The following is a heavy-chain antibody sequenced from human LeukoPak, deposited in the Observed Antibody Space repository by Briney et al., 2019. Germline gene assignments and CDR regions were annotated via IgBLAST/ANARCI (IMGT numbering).Heavy chain of an antibody. CDR2: ISSTGGST. D-gene: IGHD6-13*01. J-gene: IGHJ4*02. CDR3: VKDGAAAGPPIDY. Sequence: PGRSLRLSWSPSGLTFSSYAMHSVRQAPGKGLEYVSAISSTGGSTYYAGSVKGRFIISRDKSKNTLYLQMSNLRAEDTAVYYCVKDGAAAGPPIDYWGQGTMVTVSS. CDR1: GLTFSSYA. V-gene: IGHV3-64D*06.